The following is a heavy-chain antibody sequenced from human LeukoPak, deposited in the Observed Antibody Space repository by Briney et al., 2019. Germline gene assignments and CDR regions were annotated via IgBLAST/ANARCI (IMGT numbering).Heavy chain of an antibody. CDR3: TKFDAPSGRENY. CDR1: GFPFSRCA. CDR2: ISGSDTST. J-gene: IGHJ4*02. Sequence: PGGSLRPSCAASGFPFSRCAMNWVRQAPGKGLEWVSTISGSDTSTYYADSVKGRFTISRDNSKNTLYMQMNSLRAEDTAVYYCTKFDAPSGRENYWGQGTLVTVSS. V-gene: IGHV3-23*01.